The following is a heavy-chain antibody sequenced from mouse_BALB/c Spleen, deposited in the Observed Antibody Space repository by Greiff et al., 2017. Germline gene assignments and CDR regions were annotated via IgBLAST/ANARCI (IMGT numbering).Heavy chain of an antibody. J-gene: IGHJ3*01. Sequence: EVHLVESGGGLVKPGGSLKLSCAASGFTFSDYYMYWVRQTPEKRLEWVATISDGGSYTYYPDSVKGRFTISRDNAKNNLYLQMSSLKSEDTAMYYCARDRGGYWFAYWGQGTLVTVSA. V-gene: IGHV5-4*02. CDR1: GFTFSDYY. D-gene: IGHD1-1*02. CDR3: ARDRGGYWFAY. CDR2: ISDGGSYT.